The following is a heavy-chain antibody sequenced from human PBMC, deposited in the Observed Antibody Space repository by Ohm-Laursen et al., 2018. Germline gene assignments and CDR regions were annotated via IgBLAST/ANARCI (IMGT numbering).Heavy chain of an antibody. CDR2: MYHTGST. J-gene: IGHJ4*02. D-gene: IGHD2-8*01. Sequence: GTLSLTWAVSGYFISSDCYWGWIRQSPGKGLEWIGYMYHTGSTYYNPSLKSRVTISVDTSKNQFSLKLSSVTAADTAVYYCARCTTEIDYWGQGTLVSVSS. CDR3: ARCTTEIDY. CDR1: GYFISSDCY. V-gene: IGHV4-38-2*01.